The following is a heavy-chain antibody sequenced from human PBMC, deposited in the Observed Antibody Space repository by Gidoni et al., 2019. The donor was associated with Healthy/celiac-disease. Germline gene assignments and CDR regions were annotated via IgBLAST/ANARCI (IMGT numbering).Heavy chain of an antibody. J-gene: IGHJ5*02. CDR3: ARDFRLGARTERDWFDP. D-gene: IGHD1-26*01. CDR1: GGTFSSYA. V-gene: IGHV1-69*01. Sequence: QVQLVQSGAEVKKPGSSVKVSCKASGGTFSSYAISWVRQAPGQGLEWMGGIIPIFGTANYAQKFQGRVTITADESTSTAYMELSSLRSEDTAVYYCARDFRLGARTERDWFDPWGQGTLVTVSS. CDR2: IIPIFGTA.